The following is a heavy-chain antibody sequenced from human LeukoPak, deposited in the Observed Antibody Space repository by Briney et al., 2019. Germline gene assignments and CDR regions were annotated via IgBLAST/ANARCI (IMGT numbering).Heavy chain of an antibody. CDR1: GFTFSSYS. D-gene: IGHD6-13*01. CDR3: AREVGAAAAGMRWFDP. V-gene: IGHV3-21*01. J-gene: IGHJ5*02. CDR2: ISSSSSYI. Sequence: GGSLRLSCAASGFTFSSYSMNWVRQAPGKGLEWVSSISSSSSYIYYADSVKGQFTISRDNAKNSLYLQMNSLRAEDTAVYYCAREVGAAAAGMRWFDPWGQGTLVTVSS.